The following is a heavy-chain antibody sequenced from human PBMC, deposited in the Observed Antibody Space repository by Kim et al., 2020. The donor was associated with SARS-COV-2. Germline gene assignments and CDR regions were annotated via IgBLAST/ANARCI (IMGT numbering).Heavy chain of an antibody. Sequence: SYTPSLKSRVTISVDTSKNQFSLKLSSVPAADTAVYYCARDSAARPGGAWGQGTLVTVSS. D-gene: IGHD6-6*01. V-gene: IGHV4-31*02. CDR3: ARDSAARPGGA. J-gene: IGHJ5*02.